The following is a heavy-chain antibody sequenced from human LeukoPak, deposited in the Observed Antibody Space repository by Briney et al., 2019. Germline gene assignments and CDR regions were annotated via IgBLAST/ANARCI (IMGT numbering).Heavy chain of an antibody. J-gene: IGHJ5*02. CDR2: IYTSGST. D-gene: IGHD3-10*01. Sequence: SETLSLTCTVSGGSISSYYWSWIRQPAGKGPEWIGRIYTSGSTNYNPSLKSRVTMSVDTSKNQFSLKLSSVTAADTAVYYCARGEYYGSGSYGWFDPWGQGTLVTVSS. CDR1: GGSISSYY. CDR3: ARGEYYGSGSYGWFDP. V-gene: IGHV4-4*07.